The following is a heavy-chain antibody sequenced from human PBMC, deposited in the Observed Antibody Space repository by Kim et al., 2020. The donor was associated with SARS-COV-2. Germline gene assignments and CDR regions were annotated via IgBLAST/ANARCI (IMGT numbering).Heavy chain of an antibody. J-gene: IGHJ4*02. D-gene: IGHD2-8*01. Sequence: VKSRITINPDTSKNQFSLQLNSVTPDDTAVYYCARDLLGYCTNGVCFVDYWGQGTLVTVSS. V-gene: IGHV6-1*01. CDR3: ARDLLGYCTNGVCFVDY.